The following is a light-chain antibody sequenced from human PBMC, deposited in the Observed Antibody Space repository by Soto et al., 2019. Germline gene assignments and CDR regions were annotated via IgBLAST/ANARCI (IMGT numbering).Light chain of an antibody. J-gene: IGLJ1*01. CDR3: SSYTCSSTLYV. CDR2: DVS. Sequence: QSALTQPASVSGSPGQSITISCTGTSSDVGGYNYVSWYQQHPGKAPKLMIYDVSNRPSGVSNRFSGSKSGNTASLTISGLQVEDEAEYYCSSYTCSSTLYVFGTGTKLTVL. CDR1: SSDVGGYNY. V-gene: IGLV2-14*01.